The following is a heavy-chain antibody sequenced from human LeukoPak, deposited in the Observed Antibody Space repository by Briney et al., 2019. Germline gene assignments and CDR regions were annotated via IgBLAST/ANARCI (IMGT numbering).Heavy chain of an antibody. J-gene: IGHJ5*02. CDR2: IKKDGSEK. V-gene: IGHV3-7*01. CDR1: GFTFSRYS. CDR3: AREGGSGWYSGWFDP. D-gene: IGHD6-19*01. Sequence: PGGSLRLSCAASGFTFSRYSMNWVRQAPGKGLEWVANIKKDGSEKKYVDSVKGRFTISRDNAENSLYLQMNSLRAEDTAVYYCAREGGSGWYSGWFDPWGQGTLVTVSS.